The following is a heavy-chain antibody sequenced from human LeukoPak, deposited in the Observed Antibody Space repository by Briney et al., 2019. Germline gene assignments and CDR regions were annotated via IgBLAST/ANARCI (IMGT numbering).Heavy chain of an antibody. V-gene: IGHV4-59*12. CDR1: GGSISSYY. CDR3: ARRGPPRTMLRGVKSGWFDP. Sequence: SETLSLTCSVSGGSISSYYWSWIRQPPGKGLEWVGYIYYSGSTNYNPSLKSRVTISVDTSKNKFSLRLSSVTAADTAVYYCARRGPPRTMLRGVKSGWFDPWGQGTLVTVSS. D-gene: IGHD3-10*01. J-gene: IGHJ5*02. CDR2: IYYSGST.